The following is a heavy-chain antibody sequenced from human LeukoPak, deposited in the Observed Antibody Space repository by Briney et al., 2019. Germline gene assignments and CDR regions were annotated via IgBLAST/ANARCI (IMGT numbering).Heavy chain of an antibody. V-gene: IGHV7-4-1*02. J-gene: IGHJ4*02. Sequence: ASVKVSCKASGNTFTNYAMNWVRQAPGQGLEWMGWINTNTGNPTYAQGFTGRFVFSLDTSVSTAYLQISSLKAEDTAVYYCAKKGGGYSYGYSDYWGQGTLVTVSS. D-gene: IGHD5-18*01. CDR3: AKKGGGYSYGYSDY. CDR1: GNTFTNYA. CDR2: INTNTGNP.